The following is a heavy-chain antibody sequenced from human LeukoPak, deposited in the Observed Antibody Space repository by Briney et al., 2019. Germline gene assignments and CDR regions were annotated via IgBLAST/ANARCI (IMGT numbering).Heavy chain of an antibody. CDR3: AKDAIVSEYYYYYMDV. CDR1: GFSFSVYW. D-gene: IGHD1-26*01. J-gene: IGHJ6*03. CDR2: IKTDGSIT. V-gene: IGHV3-74*01. Sequence: GGSLRLSCAASGFSFSVYWMHWVRQAPGKGPVWVSRIKTDGSITDYADFVKGRFTISRDNAKNTLYLQMNSLRAEDTAVYYCAKDAIVSEYYYYYMDVWGKGTTVTISS.